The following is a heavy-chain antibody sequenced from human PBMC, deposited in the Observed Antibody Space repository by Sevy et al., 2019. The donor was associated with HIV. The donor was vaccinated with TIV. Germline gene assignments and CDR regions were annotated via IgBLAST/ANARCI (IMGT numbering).Heavy chain of an antibody. J-gene: IGHJ6*03. CDR1: GYTLTELS. CDR2: FDPEDGET. V-gene: IGHV1-24*01. CDR3: ATGNIVATITPDYYYMDV. D-gene: IGHD5-12*01. Sequence: ASVKVSCKVSGYTLTELSMHWVRQAPGKGLEWMGGFDPEDGETIYAQKFQGRVTMTEDTSTDTAYMELSSLRSEDTAVYYCATGNIVATITPDYYYMDVWGKGTTVTVSS.